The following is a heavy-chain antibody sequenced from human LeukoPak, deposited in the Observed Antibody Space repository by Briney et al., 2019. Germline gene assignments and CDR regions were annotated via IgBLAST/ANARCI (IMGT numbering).Heavy chain of an antibody. CDR1: GGSFSGYY. CDR3: ARGHSYYDYVWGSYRYGYMGDY. Sequence: PSETLSLTCAVYGGSFSGYYWSWIRQPPGKGLEWIGEINHSGSTNYNPSLKSRVTISVGTSKNQFSLKLSSVTAADTAVYYCARGHSYYDYVWGSYRYGYMGDYWGQGTLVTVSS. D-gene: IGHD3-16*02. CDR2: INHSGST. V-gene: IGHV4-34*01. J-gene: IGHJ4*02.